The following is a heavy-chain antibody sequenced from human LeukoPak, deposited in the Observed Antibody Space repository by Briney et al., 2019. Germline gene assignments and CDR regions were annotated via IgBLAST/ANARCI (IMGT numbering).Heavy chain of an antibody. V-gene: IGHV4-59*08. J-gene: IGHJ5*02. Sequence: TSGTLSLTCTVSGGSISSYYWSWIRQPPGKGLEWIGYIYYSGSTNYNPSLKSRVTISVDTSKNQFSLKLSSVTAADTAVYYCARHSITMVRGVSAAPLPNWFDPWGQGTLVTVSS. CDR3: ARHSITMVRGVSAAPLPNWFDP. CDR2: IYYSGST. D-gene: IGHD3-10*01. CDR1: GGSISSYY.